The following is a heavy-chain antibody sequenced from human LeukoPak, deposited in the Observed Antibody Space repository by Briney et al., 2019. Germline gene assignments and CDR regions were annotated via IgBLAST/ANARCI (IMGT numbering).Heavy chain of an antibody. CDR3: ARPSPEYYYGMDV. Sequence: PSETLSLTCTVSGDSIGSNYWSWIRHPPGKGLEWLGYIYYGGITNYNPSLKSRVTISLDTSKNQFSLRLTSVTAADTAIYYCARPSPEYYYGMDVWGQGTTVTVSS. CDR2: IYYGGIT. CDR1: GDSIGSNY. V-gene: IGHV4-59*01. D-gene: IGHD1-14*01. J-gene: IGHJ6*02.